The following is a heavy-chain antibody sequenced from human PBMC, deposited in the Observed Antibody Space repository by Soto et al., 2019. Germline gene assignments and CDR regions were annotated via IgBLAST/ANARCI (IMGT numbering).Heavy chain of an antibody. CDR1: GSTFSSYA. V-gene: IGHV3-23*01. D-gene: IGHD3-9*01. CDR2: TSGSGGST. CDR3: GKDRGRYNILTGYLDP. Sequence: PGGSLTLSCAPSGSTFSSYAMSWVRQPPGKVLEWVSATSGSGGSTYYADSVKGRFTISRDNSKNTLYLQMTSLRAADREVHYCGKDRGRYNILTGYLDPWGQGNLVNVS. J-gene: IGHJ5*02.